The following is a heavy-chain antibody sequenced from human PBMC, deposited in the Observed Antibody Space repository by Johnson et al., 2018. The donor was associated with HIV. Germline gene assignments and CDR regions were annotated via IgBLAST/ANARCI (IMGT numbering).Heavy chain of an antibody. J-gene: IGHJ3*02. CDR1: DFTVSGNY. D-gene: IGHD4-17*01. Sequence: VQLVESGGGLIQPGGSLRLSCAASDFTVSGNYMSWVRQAPGKGLEWVSLIHSGGTTFYADYVRGRFPISRDSSKKTLYLQMQSLRVEDTAVYYWERSPETGDRLWRAFDIWGHGTMVTVSS. CDR3: ERSPETGDRLWRAFDI. V-gene: IGHV3-53*01. CDR2: IHSGGTT.